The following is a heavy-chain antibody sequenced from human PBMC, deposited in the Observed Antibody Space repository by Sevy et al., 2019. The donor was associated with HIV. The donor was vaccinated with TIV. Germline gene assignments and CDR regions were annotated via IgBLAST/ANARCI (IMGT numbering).Heavy chain of an antibody. Sequence: SETLSLTCAVSGGSISSGGYSWSWIRQPPGKGLEWIGYIYHSGSTYYNPSLKSRVTISVDRSKNQFSLKLSSVTAADTAVYYCAREADPSYCSGGSCYGDAFDIWGQWTMVTVSS. CDR3: AREADPSYCSGGSCYGDAFDI. J-gene: IGHJ3*02. D-gene: IGHD2-15*01. V-gene: IGHV4-30-2*01. CDR1: GGSISSGGYS. CDR2: IYHSGST.